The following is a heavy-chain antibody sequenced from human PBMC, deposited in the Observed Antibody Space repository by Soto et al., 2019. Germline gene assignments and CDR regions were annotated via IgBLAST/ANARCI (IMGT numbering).Heavy chain of an antibody. V-gene: IGHV4-59*01. Sequence: PSETLSLTCTVSGGSISSYYWSWIRQPPGKGLEWIGYIYYSGSTNYNPSLKSRVTLSVDTSKNQFSLKLSSVTAADTAVYYCARTNYDFWSGYYRGPFDYWGQGTLVTVSS. J-gene: IGHJ4*02. CDR3: ARTNYDFWSGYYRGPFDY. CDR1: GGSISSYY. CDR2: IYYSGST. D-gene: IGHD3-3*01.